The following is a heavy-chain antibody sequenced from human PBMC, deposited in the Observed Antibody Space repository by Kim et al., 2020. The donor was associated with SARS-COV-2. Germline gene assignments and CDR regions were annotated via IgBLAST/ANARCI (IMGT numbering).Heavy chain of an antibody. J-gene: IGHJ3*02. D-gene: IGHD3-9*01. V-gene: IGHV3-11*06. Sequence: KGRLTITRDNAKNSLFLQMNSLRAEDTAVYYCARDKPDDILTGYYSAFDIWGQGTMVTVSS. CDR3: ARDKPDDILTGYYSAFDI.